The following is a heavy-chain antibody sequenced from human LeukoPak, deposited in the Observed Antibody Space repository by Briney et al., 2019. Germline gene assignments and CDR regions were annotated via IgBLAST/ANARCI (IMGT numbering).Heavy chain of an antibody. CDR1: RFTFSNYA. CDR2: ISYDGSNK. D-gene: IGHD4-23*01. CDR3: ANLLRWEPY. J-gene: IGHJ4*02. Sequence: GGSLRLSCAASRFTFSNYAMHWVRQAPGKGLEWVAVISYDGSNKYYADSVKGRFTISRDNSKNTLYLQMNSLGAEDTAVYYCANLLRWEPYWGQGTLVTVSS. V-gene: IGHV3-30*18.